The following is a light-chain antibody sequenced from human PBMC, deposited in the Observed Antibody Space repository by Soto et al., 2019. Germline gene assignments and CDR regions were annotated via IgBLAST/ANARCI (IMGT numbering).Light chain of an antibody. CDR1: TGAVTSGHY. J-gene: IGLJ1*01. Sequence: QAVVTQEPSLTVSPGGTVTLTCGSRTGAVTSGHYPYWFQQKPGQAPRTLIYDTSNKHSWTPARFSGSLLGGKAALTLSGAQPEDEAEYYCLLSYSGAPYVFGTGTKVTVL. CDR2: DTS. V-gene: IGLV7-46*01. CDR3: LLSYSGAPYV.